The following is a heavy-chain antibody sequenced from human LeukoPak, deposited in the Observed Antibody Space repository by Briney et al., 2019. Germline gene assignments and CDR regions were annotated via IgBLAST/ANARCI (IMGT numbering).Heavy chain of an antibody. V-gene: IGHV1-2*02. CDR2: INPNSGGT. J-gene: IGHJ5*02. Sequence: GASVKVSCKASGYTFTSYGISWVRQAPGQGLEWMGWINPNSGGTNYAQKFQGRVTMTRDTSISTAYMELSRLRSDDTAVYYCARDPTFGGFGGWFDPWGQGTLVTVSS. D-gene: IGHD3-16*01. CDR3: ARDPTFGGFGGWFDP. CDR1: GYTFTSYG.